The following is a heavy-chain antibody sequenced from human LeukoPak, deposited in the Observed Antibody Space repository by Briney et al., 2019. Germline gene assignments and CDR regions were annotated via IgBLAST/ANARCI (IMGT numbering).Heavy chain of an antibody. CDR3: ARVDSSIWYAFDY. J-gene: IGHJ4*02. V-gene: IGHV3-53*01. CDR2: IYTGGST. Sequence: PGGSLRLSCAASGFTFNSYAVHWVRQAPGKGLEWVSTIYTGGSTYYADSVRGRFTISRDSSKNTLYLQMNSLRAEDTAIYYCARVDSSIWYAFDYWGQGTLLTVSS. D-gene: IGHD6-13*01. CDR1: GFTFNSYA.